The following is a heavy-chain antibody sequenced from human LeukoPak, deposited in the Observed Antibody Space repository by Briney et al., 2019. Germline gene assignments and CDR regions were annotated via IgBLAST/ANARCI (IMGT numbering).Heavy chain of an antibody. V-gene: IGHV1-18*04. CDR3: ARSGRGTYYYFDL. J-gene: IGHJ4*02. D-gene: IGHD5-12*01. CDR1: GYTFTGYY. CDR2: ISGSNGNT. Sequence: ASVKVSCEASGYTFTGYYMHWVRQAPGQGLEWMGWISGSNGNTNYAQKFLGRVTMTADTSTSTAYMELRSLTSDDTAMYYCARSGRGTYYYFDLWGQGTLVTVSS.